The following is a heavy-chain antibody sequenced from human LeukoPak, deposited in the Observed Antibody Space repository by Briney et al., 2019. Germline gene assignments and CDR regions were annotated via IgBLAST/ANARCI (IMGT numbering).Heavy chain of an antibody. CDR2: ISGSGGST. Sequence: GGSLRLSCAASGFTFSSYAMSWVRQAPGKGLEWVSAISGSGGSTYYADSVKGRFTISRDNSKNTLYLQMNSLRAEDTAVYYCAKVDRSSLPQIVVVPAAIRTCFDYWGQGTLVTVSS. CDR3: AKVDRSSLPQIVVVPAAIRTCFDY. CDR1: GFTFSSYA. J-gene: IGHJ4*02. D-gene: IGHD2-2*01. V-gene: IGHV3-23*01.